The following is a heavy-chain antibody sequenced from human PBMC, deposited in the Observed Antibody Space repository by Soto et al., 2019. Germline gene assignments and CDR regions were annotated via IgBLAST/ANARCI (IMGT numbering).Heavy chain of an antibody. CDR3: ATPFAGIAAGYPYMDV. D-gene: IGHD6-13*01. J-gene: IGHJ6*03. CDR1: GYTFTSYG. Sequence: EASVKVSCKASGYTFTSYGISWVRQAPGQGLEWMGWISAYNGNTNYAQKLQGRVTMTTDTSTSTAYMELRSLRSDDTAVYYCATPFAGIAAGYPYMDVWGKGTTVTVSS. V-gene: IGHV1-18*01. CDR2: ISAYNGNT.